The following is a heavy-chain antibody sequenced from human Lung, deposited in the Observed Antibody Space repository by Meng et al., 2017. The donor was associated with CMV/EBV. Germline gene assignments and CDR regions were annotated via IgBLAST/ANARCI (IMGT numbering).Heavy chain of an antibody. CDR3: ASDSSGFYNDVFDI. V-gene: IGHV3-66*02. CDR2: FYRSGST. D-gene: IGHD3-22*01. CDR1: GFTVSSKY. Sequence: SCTASGFTVSSKYMNWVRQAPGKGLEWVSVFYRSGSTYYADSVKGRFTIARDNSKNNLYLQMKSLRVEDTAVYYCASDSSGFYNDVFDIWGQGTMVTVSS. J-gene: IGHJ3*02.